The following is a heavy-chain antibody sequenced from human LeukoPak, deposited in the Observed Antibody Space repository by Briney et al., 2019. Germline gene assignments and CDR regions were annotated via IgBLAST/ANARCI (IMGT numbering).Heavy chain of an antibody. CDR1: GFTFSNYV. J-gene: IGHJ5*02. CDR3: ANPDYYGSGSEP. CDR2: INHNGEMI. V-gene: IGHV3-48*01. Sequence: GGSLRLSCAASGFTFSNYVMSWVRQAPGKGLEWVSYINHNGEMIFYPDFVKGRFTISRDNAKNSLYLQMNSLRAEDTAVYYCANPDYYGSGSEPWGQGTLVTVSS. D-gene: IGHD3-10*01.